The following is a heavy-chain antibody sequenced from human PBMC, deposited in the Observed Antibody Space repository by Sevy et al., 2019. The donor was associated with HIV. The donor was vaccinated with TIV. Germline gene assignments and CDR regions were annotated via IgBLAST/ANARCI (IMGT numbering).Heavy chain of an antibody. V-gene: IGHV3-64*01. Sequence: GGSLRLSCAASGFTFSSYAMHWVRQAPGKGLEYVSAISSNGGSTYYANSVKGRFTISRDNSKNTLYLQMGSLRAEDMAGYYCARDRTTDEWDDFWSGYYFYYWGQGTLVTVSS. J-gene: IGHJ4*02. CDR3: ARDRTTDEWDDFWSGYYFYY. D-gene: IGHD3-3*01. CDR1: GFTFSSYA. CDR2: ISSNGGST.